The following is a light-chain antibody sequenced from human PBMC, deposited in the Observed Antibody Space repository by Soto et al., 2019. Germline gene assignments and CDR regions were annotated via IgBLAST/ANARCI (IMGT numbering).Light chain of an antibody. CDR2: ATS. Sequence: IPLTQSPSTLCASVGDRVALTCLASQGISSYVAWYQQKPGEAPNLLIYATSSLQGGVPSRFSGSGSGTDFTLTISSLQPDDFATYYCQHYNSYSEAFGQGTKVDIK. CDR3: QHYNSYSEA. J-gene: IGKJ1*01. V-gene: IGKV1-9*01. CDR1: QGISSY.